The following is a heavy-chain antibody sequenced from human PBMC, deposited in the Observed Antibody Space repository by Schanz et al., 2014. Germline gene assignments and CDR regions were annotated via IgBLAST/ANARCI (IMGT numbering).Heavy chain of an antibody. CDR1: GFTFSTYA. Sequence: EVQLLESGGGLVQPGGSLRLSCSASGFTFSTYAMSWVRQTPGKGLEWVSVISGSGVTIYYADSVKGRFTISRDNLKNTVYLQMNSLRAGDTAVYYCAKDGRLPYYGTGSDFDYWGQGTLVTVSS. CDR2: ISGSGVTI. D-gene: IGHD3-22*01. J-gene: IGHJ4*02. V-gene: IGHV3-23*01. CDR3: AKDGRLPYYGTGSDFDY.